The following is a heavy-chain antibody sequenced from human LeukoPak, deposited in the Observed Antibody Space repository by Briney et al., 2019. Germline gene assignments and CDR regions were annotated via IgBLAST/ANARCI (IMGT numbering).Heavy chain of an antibody. J-gene: IGHJ6*02. Sequence: ASVKVSCKASGYTFTSYDINWVRQATGQGLEWMGWMNPNGGNTGYAQKFQGRVTMTRNTSISTAYMELSSLRSEDTAVYYCARALGITMVRGVIIYYYYGMDVWGQGTTVTVSS. V-gene: IGHV1-8*01. D-gene: IGHD3-10*01. CDR2: MNPNGGNT. CDR1: GYTFTSYD. CDR3: ARALGITMVRGVIIYYYYGMDV.